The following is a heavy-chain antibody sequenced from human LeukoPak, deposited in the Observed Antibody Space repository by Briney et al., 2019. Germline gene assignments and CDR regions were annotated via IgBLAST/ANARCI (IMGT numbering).Heavy chain of an antibody. J-gene: IGHJ5*02. CDR2: ISSSGSTI. D-gene: IGHD2-21*02. V-gene: IGHV3-48*03. Sequence: LAGGSLRLSCAASGFTFSSYEMNWVRQAPGKGLEWVSYISSSGSTIYYADSVKGRFTISRDNAKNSLYLQMNSLRAEDTAVYYCARSMTAGDWFDPWGQGTLVTVSS. CDR1: GFTFSSYE. CDR3: ARSMTAGDWFDP.